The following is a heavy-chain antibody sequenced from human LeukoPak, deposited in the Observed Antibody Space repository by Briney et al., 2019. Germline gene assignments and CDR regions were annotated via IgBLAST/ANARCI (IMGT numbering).Heavy chain of an antibody. D-gene: IGHD5-24*01. CDR3: AKAGVETATNPGEIDR. CDR2: IWYDGSKK. V-gene: IGHV3-33*03. CDR1: GFTSWSYG. J-gene: IGHJ5*02. Sequence: GGSLRLSSAMSGFTSWSYGMHCVRQAPGKGLEWVAVIWYDGSKKYYGDSVKGRFTVSRDNSKNTLDLQMNSLRAEDTAVYYCAKAGVETATNPGEIDRWGQGTLVTV.